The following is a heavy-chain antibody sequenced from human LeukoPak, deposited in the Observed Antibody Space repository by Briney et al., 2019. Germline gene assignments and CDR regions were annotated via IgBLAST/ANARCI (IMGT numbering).Heavy chain of an antibody. Sequence: ASVKVSCKASGYTFTGYYMHWVRQAPGQGLEWMGWINPNSGGTNYAQKFQGRVTMTRDTSISTAYMELSRLRSDDTAVYYCGKEYYYDSSGIDYRGQGTLVTVSS. CDR2: INPNSGGT. J-gene: IGHJ4*02. CDR3: GKEYYYDSSGIDY. D-gene: IGHD3-22*01. V-gene: IGHV1-2*02. CDR1: GYTFTGYY.